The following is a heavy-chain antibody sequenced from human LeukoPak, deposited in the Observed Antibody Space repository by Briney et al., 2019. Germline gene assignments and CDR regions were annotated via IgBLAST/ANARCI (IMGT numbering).Heavy chain of an antibody. V-gene: IGHV1-46*01. CDR2: INPSGGST. CDR3: ARENSIAVAGTGLYYYYYMDV. CDR1: GYTFTSYY. J-gene: IGHJ6*03. Sequence: RASVKVSCKASGYTFTSYYMHWVRQAPGQGLEWMGIINPSGGSTSYAQKFQGRVTMTRDTSTSTVYMELSSLRSEDTAVYYCARENSIAVAGTGLYYYYYMDVWGKGTTVTVSS. D-gene: IGHD6-19*01.